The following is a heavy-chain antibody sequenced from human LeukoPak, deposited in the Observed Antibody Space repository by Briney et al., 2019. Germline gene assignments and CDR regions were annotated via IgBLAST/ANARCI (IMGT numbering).Heavy chain of an antibody. V-gene: IGHV4-61*02. CDR3: ARDLYYYDSSGYYLWGFDI. J-gene: IGHJ3*02. D-gene: IGHD3-22*01. Sequence: SQTLSLICTVSGGSLRSGSYYWSWIRQPAGTGLEWIGRIYTSGSTNYNPSLKSRVTISVDTSKNQFSLKLSSVTAADTAVYYCARDLYYYDSSGYYLWGFDIWGQGTMVTVSS. CDR1: GGSLRSGSYY. CDR2: IYTSGST.